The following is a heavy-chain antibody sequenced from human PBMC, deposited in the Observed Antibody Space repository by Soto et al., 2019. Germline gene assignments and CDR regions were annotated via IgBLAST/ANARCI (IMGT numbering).Heavy chain of an antibody. CDR2: ISAYNGNT. V-gene: IGHV1-18*01. CDR1: GYTFKNYG. Sequence: QVQLVQSGAELKKPGASVKVSCKASGYTFKNYGISWVRQAPGQGLEWMGWISAYNGNTDYAQRFQGRVTMTTDTSTSTAYMELRSLISGDTAVYYCARDRSTHDYWGQGTLVTVSS. D-gene: IGHD1-1*01. CDR3: ARDRSTHDY. J-gene: IGHJ4*02.